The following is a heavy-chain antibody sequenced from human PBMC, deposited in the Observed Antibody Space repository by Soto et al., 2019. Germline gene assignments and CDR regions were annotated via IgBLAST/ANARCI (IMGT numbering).Heavy chain of an antibody. CDR2: INPSGGST. V-gene: IGHV1-46*01. D-gene: IGHD6-13*01. CDR1: GYTFTSDY. CDR3: ARVGYSSSCAY. J-gene: IGHJ4*02. Sequence: ASVKVSCKASGYTFTSDYMHWVRQAPGQGLEWMGIINPSGGSTSYAQKFQGRVTMTRDTSKSTVYMELSSLSSEDTAVYYCARVGYSSSCAYWGQGTLVTVSS.